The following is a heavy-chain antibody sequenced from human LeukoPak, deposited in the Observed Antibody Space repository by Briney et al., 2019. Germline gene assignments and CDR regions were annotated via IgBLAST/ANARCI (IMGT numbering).Heavy chain of an antibody. CDR3: ARGGSWFDP. V-gene: IGHV4-59*08. D-gene: IGHD3-16*01. J-gene: IGHJ5*02. CDR1: GGSISNYY. Sequence: SETLSLTCTVSGGSISNYYWTWIRQPPGKGLEWIGYIYNSRSTKYNPSLESRVTISVDTSKTQFSLKLNSVTAADTAVYYCARGGSWFDPWGQGTLVAVSS. CDR2: IYNSRST.